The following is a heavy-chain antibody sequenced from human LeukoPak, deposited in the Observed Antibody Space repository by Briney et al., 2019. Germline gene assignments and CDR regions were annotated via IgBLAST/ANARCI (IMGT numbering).Heavy chain of an antibody. CDR2: INPNSGGT. J-gene: IGHJ4*02. D-gene: IGHD3-9*01. CDR1: GYTFTDYY. Sequence: ASVKVFCKASGYTFTDYYIHWVRQAPGQGLEWMGWINPNSGGTNYAQKFQGRVPMTRDTSISTAYMELSRLRSDDTAVYYCARDYEYILTDYYKLSYFDYWGQGTLVTVSS. V-gene: IGHV1-2*02. CDR3: ARDYEYILTDYYKLSYFDY.